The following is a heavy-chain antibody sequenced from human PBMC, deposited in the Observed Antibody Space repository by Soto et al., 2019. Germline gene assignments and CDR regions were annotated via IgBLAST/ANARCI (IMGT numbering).Heavy chain of an antibody. CDR1: GFTFNDYS. J-gene: IGHJ4*02. CDR3: ARDTSH. V-gene: IGHV3-48*02. CDR2: ISGGSSTI. Sequence: EVQLVESGGGLVQPGGSLRLSCAGFGFTFNDYSMNWVRQAPGKRLEWVSYISGGSSTIYYADSVKGRFTVSRDSAKNSLYLQMNSLRDEDTGVYYCARDTSHWGQGTLVTVSS.